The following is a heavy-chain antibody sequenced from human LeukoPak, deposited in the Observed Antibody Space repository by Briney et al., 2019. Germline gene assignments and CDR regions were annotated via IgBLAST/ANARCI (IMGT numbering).Heavy chain of an antibody. CDR1: GGSISSYSYY. CDR3: ARQSVEMATDY. J-gene: IGHJ4*02. Sequence: SETLSLTCTVSGGSISSYSYYWAWIRQPPGKGLEWIGSVSYSGISYYNPFLKGRVTISVDTSKNQFSLDLSSLTAADTAVYYCARQSVEMATDYWGQGTLVTVSS. V-gene: IGHV4-39*01. CDR2: VSYSGIS. D-gene: IGHD5-24*01.